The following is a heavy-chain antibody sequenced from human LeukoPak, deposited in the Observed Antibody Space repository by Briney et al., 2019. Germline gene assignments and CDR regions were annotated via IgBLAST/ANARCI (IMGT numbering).Heavy chain of an antibody. CDR3: ARELLAGAAAGMGPFDY. CDR2: MNPNSGNT. J-gene: IGHJ4*02. V-gene: IGHV1-8*01. CDR1: GYTFTSYD. D-gene: IGHD6-13*01. Sequence: ASVKVSCKASGYTFTSYDINWVRQATGQGLEWMGWMNPNSGNTGYAQKFQGRVTMTRNTSISTAYMELSSLRSEDTAVYYCARELLAGAAAGMGPFDYWGQGTLVTVSS.